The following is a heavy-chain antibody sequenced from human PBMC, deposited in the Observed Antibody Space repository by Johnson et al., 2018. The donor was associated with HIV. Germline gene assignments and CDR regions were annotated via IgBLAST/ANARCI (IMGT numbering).Heavy chain of an antibody. J-gene: IGHJ3*02. CDR3: ARDREWELLFGAFDI. Sequence: QVQLVESGGGLVKPGGSLRLSCAASGFTFSDYYMNWIRQAPGKGLEWISYISSSGSNIYYADAVKGRFTISRDNGKNSLYLQMNSLRAEDTAMFYCARDREWELLFGAFDIWGQGTMVTVSS. V-gene: IGHV3-11*04. D-gene: IGHD1-26*01. CDR1: GFTFSDYY. CDR2: ISSSGSNI.